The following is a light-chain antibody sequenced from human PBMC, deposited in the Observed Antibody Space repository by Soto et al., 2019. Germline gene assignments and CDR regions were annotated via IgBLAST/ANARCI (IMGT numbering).Light chain of an antibody. CDR2: DTS. Sequence: QAVVTQEPSLTVSPGGTITLTCGSSTGAVTSGHYPYWFQQKPGQAPRTLIYDTSNRHSWTPARFSGSLLGGKAALTLSGAQPEDEDEYYCLITYSAARTYVFGPGTKDT. V-gene: IGLV7-46*01. CDR3: LITYSAARTYV. CDR1: TGAVTSGHY. J-gene: IGLJ1*01.